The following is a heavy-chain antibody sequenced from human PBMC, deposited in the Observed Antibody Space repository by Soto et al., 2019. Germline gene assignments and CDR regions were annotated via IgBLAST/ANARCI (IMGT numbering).Heavy chain of an antibody. Sequence: SVKVSCKASGFTFTSSAVQWVRQARGQRLEWIGWIVVGGGIANYAQKFQGRVTITADKSTSTAYMELSSLRSEDTAVYYCASRSAAGAFDIWGQGTMVTVSS. CDR1: GFTFTSSA. CDR2: IVVGGGIA. D-gene: IGHD2-2*01. V-gene: IGHV1-58*01. CDR3: ASRSAAGAFDI. J-gene: IGHJ3*02.